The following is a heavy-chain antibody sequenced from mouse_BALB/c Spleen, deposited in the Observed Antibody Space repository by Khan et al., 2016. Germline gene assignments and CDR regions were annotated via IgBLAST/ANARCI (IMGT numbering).Heavy chain of an antibody. Sequence: VQLQQSGAELVKPGASVKLSCTASGFNIKDTYMHWVKQRPEQGLEWIGRIDPANGNIQYDPKFQGKATITADTSSNTAYLQLSSLTSEDTAVYYYARRSSIYYYGSSYCCWGQGTTLAVSS. D-gene: IGHD1-1*01. V-gene: IGHV14-3*02. CDR1: GFNIKDTY. CDR3: ARRSSIYYYGSSYCC. J-gene: IGHJ2*01. CDR2: IDPANGNI.